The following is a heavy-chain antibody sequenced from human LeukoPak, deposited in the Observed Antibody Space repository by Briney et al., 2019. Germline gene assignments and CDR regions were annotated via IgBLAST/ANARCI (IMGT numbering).Heavy chain of an antibody. Sequence: GASVKVSCKASGGTFSSYAISWVRQAPGQGLEWMGGIIPIFGTANYAQKFQGRVTITADESTSTAYMELSSLRSEDTAVYYCAREGDYDFWSGYAYYFDYWGQGTLVTVSS. V-gene: IGHV1-69*13. CDR3: AREGDYDFWSGYAYYFDY. J-gene: IGHJ4*02. CDR2: IIPIFGTA. D-gene: IGHD3-3*01. CDR1: GGTFSSYA.